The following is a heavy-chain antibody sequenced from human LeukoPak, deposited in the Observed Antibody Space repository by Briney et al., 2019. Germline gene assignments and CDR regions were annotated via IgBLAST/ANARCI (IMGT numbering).Heavy chain of an antibody. V-gene: IGHV1-3*01. J-gene: IGHJ4*02. CDR1: GYSFSNYA. CDR3: ARDQYNVIDS. CDR2: INAANGET. Sequence: ASVTVSCKASGYSFSNYAMHWVRQAPGQRLEWMGWINAANGETKYSQKLQGRVTLTRDISASTGYMELNSLRSEDTAVYYCARDQYNVIDSWGQGTLVTVSS. D-gene: IGHD1-14*01.